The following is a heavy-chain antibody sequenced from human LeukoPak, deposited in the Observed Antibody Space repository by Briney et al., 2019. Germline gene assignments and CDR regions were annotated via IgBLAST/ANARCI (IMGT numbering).Heavy chain of an antibody. Sequence: PGRSLRLSCAASGFTFSSYGMHWVRQAPGKGLEWVAVISYDGSNKYYADSVKGRFTISRDNSKNTLYLQMNSLRAEDTAVYYCAKARQCLALEYFQHWGQGTLVTVSS. J-gene: IGHJ1*01. CDR1: GFTFSSYG. CDR3: AKARQCLALEYFQH. CDR2: ISYDGSNK. V-gene: IGHV3-30*18. D-gene: IGHD6-19*01.